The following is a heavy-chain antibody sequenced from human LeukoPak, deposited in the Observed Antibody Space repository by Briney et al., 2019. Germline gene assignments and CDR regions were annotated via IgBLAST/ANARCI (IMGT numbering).Heavy chain of an antibody. CDR1: GFSLSTSGVG. Sequence: SGPTLVKPTQTLTLTCTFSGFSLSTSGVGVGWIRQLPGKALEWLALIYWNDDKRYSPSLKSRLTITKDTSKNQVVLTMTNMDPVDTATYYCARRLARYFDWLLHDAFDIWGQGTMVTVSS. CDR2: IYWNDDK. D-gene: IGHD3-9*01. CDR3: ARRLARYFDWLLHDAFDI. V-gene: IGHV2-5*01. J-gene: IGHJ3*02.